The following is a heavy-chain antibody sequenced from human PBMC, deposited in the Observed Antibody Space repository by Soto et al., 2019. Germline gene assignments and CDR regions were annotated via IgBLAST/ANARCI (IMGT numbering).Heavy chain of an antibody. J-gene: IGHJ5*02. V-gene: IGHV1-8*01. CDR2: MNPNSGKT. D-gene: IGHD3-22*01. Sequence: ASVKVSCKASGYTFTSYDINWVRQATGQGLEWMGWMNPNSGKTGYAQKFQGRVTMTRNTSISTAYMELSSLRSEDTAVYYCAVDYYDSSGYYYANWFDPWGQGTLVTVSS. CDR3: AVDYYDSSGYYYANWFDP. CDR1: GYTFTSYD.